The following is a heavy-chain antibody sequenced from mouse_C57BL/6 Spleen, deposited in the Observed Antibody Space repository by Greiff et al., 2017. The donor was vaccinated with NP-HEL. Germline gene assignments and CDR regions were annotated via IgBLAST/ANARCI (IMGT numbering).Heavy chain of an antibody. CDR2: IDPETGGT. V-gene: IGHV1-15*01. CDR3: TREVYINYFDY. J-gene: IGHJ2*01. D-gene: IGHD1-1*01. Sequence: QVQLQQSGAELVRPGASVTLSCKASGYTFTDYEMHWVKQTPVHGLEWIGAIDPETGGTAYNQKFKGKAILTADKSSSTAYIELRSLTSEDSAVYYCTREVYINYFDYWGQGTTLTVSS. CDR1: GYTFTDYE.